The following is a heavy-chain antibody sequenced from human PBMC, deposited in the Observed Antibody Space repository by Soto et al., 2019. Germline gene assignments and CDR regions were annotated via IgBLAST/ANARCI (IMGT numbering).Heavy chain of an antibody. CDR1: GGSFSGYY. Sequence: SETLSLTGAVCGGSFSGYYCNWIRQPPWKGLEWIGEIDHSGYTNYNPSLKSRVTISVDTSKNQFSLRLTSVTAADTAVYYCARVRDWFDPSGQRTLVPVCS. D-gene: IGHD3-3*01. V-gene: IGHV4-34*01. CDR3: ARVRDWFDP. CDR2: IDHSGYT. J-gene: IGHJ5*02.